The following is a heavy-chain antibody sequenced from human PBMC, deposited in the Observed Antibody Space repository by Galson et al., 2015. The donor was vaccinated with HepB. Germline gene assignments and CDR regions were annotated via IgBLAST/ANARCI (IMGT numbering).Heavy chain of an antibody. V-gene: IGHV4-39*07. D-gene: IGHD4-11*01. CDR2: IYYSGSA. CDR1: GGSISSTSYY. Sequence: LSLTCTVSGGSISSTSYYWGWIRQPPGKGLERIGSIYYSGSAYYNPSLKSRVTMSVDTSKNHFSLKLSSVTAAGTAVYYCARGPAVTIGAGWFDPWGQGTLVTVSS. J-gene: IGHJ5*02. CDR3: ARGPAVTIGAGWFDP.